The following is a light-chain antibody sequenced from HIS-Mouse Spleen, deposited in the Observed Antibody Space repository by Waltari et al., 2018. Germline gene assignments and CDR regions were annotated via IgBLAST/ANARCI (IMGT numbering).Light chain of an antibody. CDR3: SSYAGSNNLV. V-gene: IGLV2-8*01. J-gene: IGLJ2*01. Sequence: QSALTQPPSASGSPGQSVTISCTGTSSDVGGYNYVSWYQQHPGKAPKLMSYEVSKRPSGGPDRFSGSKSGNTASLTVSGLQAEDEADYYCSSYAGSNNLVFGGGTKLTVL. CDR2: EVS. CDR1: SSDVGGYNY.